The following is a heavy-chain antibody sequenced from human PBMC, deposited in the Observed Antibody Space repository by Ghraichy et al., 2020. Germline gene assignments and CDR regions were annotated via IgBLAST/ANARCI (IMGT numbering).Heavy chain of an antibody. J-gene: IGHJ6*01. CDR2: IRGKAYGGTI. CDR1: GFSFGDYA. CDR3: GITTYYYYGMDV. V-gene: IGHV3-49*04. Sequence: GGSLRLSCTASGFSFGDYAMSWVRQAPGKGLEWVGFIRGKAYGGTIEYAASVKGRFTISRDDSKSIAYLQMNSLRTEDTAVYYGGITTYYYYGMDVWGQGTTVTVSS. D-gene: IGHD3-10*01.